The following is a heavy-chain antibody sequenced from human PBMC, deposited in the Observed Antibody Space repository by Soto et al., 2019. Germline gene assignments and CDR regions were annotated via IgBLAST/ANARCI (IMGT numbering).Heavy chain of an antibody. CDR3: ARPLCSSTRCGPYFFDS. CDR2: MNPDNGKT. D-gene: IGHD2-2*01. CDR1: GYTFTSND. Sequence: QVPLVQSGAEVKKPGASVKVSCKASGYTFTSNDINWVRQAPGQGPEWMGWMNPDNGKTGFAQKFQGRITMTRNTSISTAYMERSSLRSDDTAVYFWARPLCSSTRCGPYFFDSWGQGSLVTVSS. V-gene: IGHV1-8*01. J-gene: IGHJ4*02.